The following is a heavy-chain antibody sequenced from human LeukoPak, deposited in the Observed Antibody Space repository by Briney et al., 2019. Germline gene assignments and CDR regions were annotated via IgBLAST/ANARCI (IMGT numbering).Heavy chain of an antibody. CDR3: ARVYGWELLQDY. V-gene: IGHV3-66*01. Sequence: GVSLRLSCAASGFTVSSNYMSWVRQAPGKGLEWVSVIYSGGSTYYADSVKGRFTISRDNSKNTLYLQMNSLRAEDTAVYYCARVYGWELLQDYWGQGTLVTVSS. J-gene: IGHJ4*02. CDR1: GFTVSSNY. CDR2: IYSGGST. D-gene: IGHD1-26*01.